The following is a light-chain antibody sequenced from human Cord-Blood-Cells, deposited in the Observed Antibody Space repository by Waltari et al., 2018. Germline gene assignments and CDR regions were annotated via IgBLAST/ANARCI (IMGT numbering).Light chain of an antibody. CDR3: QQRSNWPYT. Sequence: EIVLTQSPATLSLSPGERATLSCRASQSVSSYLAWYQQKPGQAPRLLIYDASNMATGIPARFSGSGSGTEFTLTISSLEPEDFAVYYCQQRSNWPYTFGQGTKLEIK. CDR2: DAS. CDR1: QSVSSY. J-gene: IGKJ2*01. V-gene: IGKV3-11*01.